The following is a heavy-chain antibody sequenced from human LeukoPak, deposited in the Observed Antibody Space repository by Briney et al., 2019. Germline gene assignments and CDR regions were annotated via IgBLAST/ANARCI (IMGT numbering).Heavy chain of an antibody. Sequence: GESLKISCKGSGYGSTNYWFGWVRQLSGKGLQWMGLSYSGNSDTRYSPSFQGQVTVSADKSINTVYLQWSGLKASDTAMYYCARQSYYDSSGYYYYNWFDPWGQGTLVTVSS. CDR1: GYGSTNYW. J-gene: IGHJ5*02. D-gene: IGHD3-22*01. CDR2: SYSGNSDT. V-gene: IGHV5-51*01. CDR3: ARQSYYDSSGYYYYNWFDP.